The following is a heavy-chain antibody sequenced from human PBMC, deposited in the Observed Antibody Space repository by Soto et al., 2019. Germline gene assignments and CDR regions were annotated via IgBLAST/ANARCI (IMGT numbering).Heavy chain of an antibody. CDR3: AKDRGSSSRTPYYFDY. V-gene: IGHV3-30*18. CDR2: ISYDGSNK. D-gene: IGHD6-13*01. Sequence: LRLSCAASGFTFSSYGMHWVRQAPGKGLEWVAVISYDGSNKYYADSVKGRFTISRDNSKNTLYLQMNSLRAEDTAVYYCAKDRGSSSRTPYYFDYWGQGTLVTV. J-gene: IGHJ4*02. CDR1: GFTFSSYG.